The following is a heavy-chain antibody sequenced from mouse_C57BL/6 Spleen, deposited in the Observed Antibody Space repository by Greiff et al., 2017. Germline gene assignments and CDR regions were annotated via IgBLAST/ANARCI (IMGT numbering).Heavy chain of an antibody. CDR2: IYPGSGST. D-gene: IGHD1-1*01. J-gene: IGHJ3*01. Sequence: QVQLQQPGAELVKPGASVKMSCKASGYTFTSYWITWVKQRPGQGLEWIGDIYPGSGSTNYNEKFKSKATLTVDTSSSTDSMQLSSLASEDSAVYYCSRGDYCGSSTWFAYWGQGTLVTVSA. V-gene: IGHV1-55*01. CDR1: GYTFTSYW. CDR3: SRGDYCGSSTWFAY.